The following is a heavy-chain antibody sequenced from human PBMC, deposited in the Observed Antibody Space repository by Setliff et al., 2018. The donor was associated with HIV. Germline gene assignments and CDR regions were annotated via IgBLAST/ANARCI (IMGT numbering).Heavy chain of an antibody. CDR3: ASPRSLLVWYDAFDI. CDR2: ISPTGIT. V-gene: IGHV4-34*01. Sequence: PSETLSLTCAVYGGPFNVHNWNWVRQAPGKGLEWIGDISPTGITNYSPSLESRVSISVDTSRSQFSLTVRSLTAADTAVYYCASPRSLLVWYDAFDIWGQGTMVTVSS. D-gene: IGHD3-16*01. CDR1: GGPFNVHN. J-gene: IGHJ3*02.